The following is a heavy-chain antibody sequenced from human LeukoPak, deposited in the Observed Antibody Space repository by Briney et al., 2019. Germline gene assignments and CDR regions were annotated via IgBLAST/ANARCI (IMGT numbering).Heavy chain of an antibody. J-gene: IGHJ5*02. Sequence: SETLSLTCAVYGGSFSGYYWSWIRQPPGKGLEWMGEINHSGSTNYNPSLKSRVTISVDTSKNQFSLKLSSVTAADTAVYYCARGLGYCSGGSCYSFRYNWFDPWGQGTLVTVSS. CDR2: INHSGST. V-gene: IGHV4-34*01. CDR3: ARGLGYCSGGSCYSFRYNWFDP. D-gene: IGHD2-15*01. CDR1: GGSFSGYY.